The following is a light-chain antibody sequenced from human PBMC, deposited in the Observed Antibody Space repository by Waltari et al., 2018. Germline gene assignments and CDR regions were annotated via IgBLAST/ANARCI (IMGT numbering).Light chain of an antibody. J-gene: IGLJ2*01. CDR3: SSYAGSNTLV. CDR1: TSDIGGYHF. CDR2: EVT. V-gene: IGLV2-11*01. Sequence: QAALTQPRSVSGSPGQSVTISCTGTTSDIGGYHFLSWYQEQTDTAPKLMIYEVTTRPSGVSDRFSGSKSGNTASLTISGLQAEDEADYYCSSYAGSNTLVFGEGTRLTVL.